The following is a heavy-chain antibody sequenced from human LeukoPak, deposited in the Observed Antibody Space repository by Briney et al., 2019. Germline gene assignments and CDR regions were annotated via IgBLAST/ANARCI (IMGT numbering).Heavy chain of an antibody. V-gene: IGHV3-9*01. CDR2: ISWHSNSI. Sequence: PGRSLTLSCAASGFTFDDYAMHWIRQFPGKGLEWVSGISWHSNSIDYADSVRGRFTISRDNAKNSLYLQMNSLRPEDTALYYCVKDMSASSGYEFDFWGQGTLVSVSS. CDR3: VKDMSASSGYEFDF. CDR1: GFTFDDYA. D-gene: IGHD5-12*01. J-gene: IGHJ4*02.